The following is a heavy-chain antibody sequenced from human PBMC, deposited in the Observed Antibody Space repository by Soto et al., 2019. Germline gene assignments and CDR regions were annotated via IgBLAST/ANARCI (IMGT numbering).Heavy chain of an antibody. CDR2: IYYSGST. D-gene: IGHD2-21*02. Sequence: SETLSLTCTVSGGSISSYYWSWIRQPPGKGLEWIGYIYYSGSTNYNPSLKSRVTISVDTSKNQFSLKLSSVTAADTAVYYCARGWGPGDFDYWGQGTLVTVSS. J-gene: IGHJ4*02. CDR1: GGSISSYY. CDR3: ARGWGPGDFDY. V-gene: IGHV4-59*01.